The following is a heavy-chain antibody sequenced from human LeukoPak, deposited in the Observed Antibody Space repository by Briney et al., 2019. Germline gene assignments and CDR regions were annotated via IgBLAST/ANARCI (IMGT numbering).Heavy chain of an antibody. CDR3: ARARHGILTGYYLDY. V-gene: IGHV3-33*01. CDR2: IWYDGSNK. J-gene: IGHJ4*02. D-gene: IGHD3-9*01. Sequence: GGSLRLSCAASGFTFGSYGMHWVRQAPGKELEWVTVIWYDGSNKYYADSVKGRFTISRDNSKDTLYLQMNSQRAEDTAVYYCARARHGILTGYYLDYWGQGTLVTVSS. CDR1: GFTFGSYG.